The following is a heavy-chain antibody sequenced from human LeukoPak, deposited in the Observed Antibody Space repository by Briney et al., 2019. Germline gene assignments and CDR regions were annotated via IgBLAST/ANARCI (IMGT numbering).Heavy chain of an antibody. Sequence: PSETLSLTCTVSGGSISSGGYYWSWIRQPPGKGLEWIGYIYHSGSTYYNPSLKSRVTISVDRSKNQFSLKLSSVTAADTAVYYCARVPVYCSSTSCADINYYYYMDVWGKGTTVTVSS. CDR1: GGSISSGGYY. CDR3: ARVPVYCSSTSCADINYYYYMDV. J-gene: IGHJ6*03. CDR2: IYHSGST. V-gene: IGHV4-30-2*01. D-gene: IGHD2-2*01.